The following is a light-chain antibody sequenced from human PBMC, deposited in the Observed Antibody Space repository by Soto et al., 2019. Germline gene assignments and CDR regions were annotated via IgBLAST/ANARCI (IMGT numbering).Light chain of an antibody. CDR3: RQDDNSPIT. V-gene: IGKV3-20*01. CDR2: GAS. J-gene: IGKJ5*01. CDR1: QSVSSSY. Sequence: EIVLTQSPDTLSLSPGERATLSCRASQSVSSSYLAWYQQKPSQAPRLLIYGASSRATGIPDRFSGSGSGTDSTRTISSLEPEDFAVYYCRQDDNSPITFGQGTRLEIK.